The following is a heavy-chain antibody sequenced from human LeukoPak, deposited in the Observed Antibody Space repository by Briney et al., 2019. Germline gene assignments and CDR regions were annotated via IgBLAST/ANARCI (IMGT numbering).Heavy chain of an antibody. CDR3: ARGRGRGTTYYSFAY. J-gene: IGHJ4*02. D-gene: IGHD3/OR15-3a*01. CDR2: ISAYNGHA. V-gene: IGHV1-18*01. CDR1: GYTFASYG. Sequence: ASVKVSCKASGYTFASYGISWVRQAPGQGLEWVGWISAYNGHANYAQKFQGRVTMTTDTSTSTAYMELRSLTSDDTAVYYCARGRGRGTTYYSFAYWGQGTLVTVSS.